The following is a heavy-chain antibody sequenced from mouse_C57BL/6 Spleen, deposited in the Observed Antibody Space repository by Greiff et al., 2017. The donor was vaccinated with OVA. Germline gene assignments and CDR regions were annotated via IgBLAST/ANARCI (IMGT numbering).Heavy chain of an antibody. CDR3: AREPSYYSNYLYYFDY. Sequence: QVQLQQSGAELVRPGASVKLSCKASGYTFTDYYINWVKQRPGQGLEWIARIYPGSGNTYYNEKFKGKATLTAEKSSSTAYMQLSSLTSEDSAVYFCAREPSYYSNYLYYFDYWGQGTTLTVSS. V-gene: IGHV1-76*01. D-gene: IGHD2-5*01. CDR1: GYTFTDYY. J-gene: IGHJ2*01. CDR2: IYPGSGNT.